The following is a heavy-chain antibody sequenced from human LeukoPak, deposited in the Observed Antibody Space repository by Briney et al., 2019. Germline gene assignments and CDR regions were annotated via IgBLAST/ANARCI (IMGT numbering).Heavy chain of an antibody. D-gene: IGHD3-22*01. CDR2: IYYSGST. CDR3: ARVSGYYDGSGYYNYYGMDV. V-gene: IGHV4-59*01. Sequence: SETLSLTCTVSGGSISSYYWSWIRQPPGRGLEWIGYIYYSGSTNYNPSLKSRVTISVDTSKNQFSLKLSSVTAADTAVYYCARVSGYYDGSGYYNYYGMDVWGQGATVTVSS. CDR1: GGSISSYY. J-gene: IGHJ6*02.